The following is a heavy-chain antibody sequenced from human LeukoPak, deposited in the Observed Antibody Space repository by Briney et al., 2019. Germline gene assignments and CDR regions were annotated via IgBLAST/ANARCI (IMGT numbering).Heavy chain of an antibody. CDR3: GRDLGGRSGY. CDR1: GGTFSSDA. Sequence: GASVKVSCKASGGTFSSDAISWVRQAPGQGLEWMGGIIPIFGTANYAQKFQGRVTITADESTSTAYMELSSLRSEDTAVYYCGRDLGGRSGYWGQGTLVTVSS. V-gene: IGHV1-69*13. D-gene: IGHD1-26*01. CDR2: IIPIFGTA. J-gene: IGHJ4*02.